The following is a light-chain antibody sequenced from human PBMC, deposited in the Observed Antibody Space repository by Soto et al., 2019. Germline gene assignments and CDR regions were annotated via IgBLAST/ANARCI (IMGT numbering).Light chain of an antibody. CDR2: GAS. Sequence: EIVMTQSPATLSVSPGDRATLSCRASQSVSSNLAWYQQKPGQAPRLLIYGASTRATGIPARFSGSGSGTEFTLTISSLQSEDFAVYYCQQYNNWPGTFGQGTKVDTK. CDR3: QQYNNWPGT. J-gene: IGKJ1*01. CDR1: QSVSSN. V-gene: IGKV3-15*01.